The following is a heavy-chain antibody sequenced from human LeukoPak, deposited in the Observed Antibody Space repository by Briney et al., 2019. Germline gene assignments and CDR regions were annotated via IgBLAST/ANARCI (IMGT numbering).Heavy chain of an antibody. CDR3: VRDKRSSSSLDY. CDR2: IYYSGST. Sequence: SETLSLTCTVSGGSISISGYYWGWIRQSPGKGLEWIGSIYYSGSTYYNPSLKSRVTISVDTSKNQFSLRPISVTAADSALYYCVRDKRSSSSLDYWGQGTLVPVSS. D-gene: IGHD6-6*01. V-gene: IGHV4-39*07. J-gene: IGHJ4*02. CDR1: GGSISISGYY.